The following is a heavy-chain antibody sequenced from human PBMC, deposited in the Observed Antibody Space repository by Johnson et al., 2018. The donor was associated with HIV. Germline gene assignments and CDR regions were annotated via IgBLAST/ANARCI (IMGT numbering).Heavy chain of an antibody. Sequence: VQLVESGGGVVRPGGSLRLSCAASGFTFDDYGMSWVRQAPGKGLEWVSGINWNGGSTGYADSVKGRFTIPRDNAKNSLYLQMNSLRAEDTALYYCARANSYGDYRAKAFDIWGQGTMVTVSS. CDR1: GFTFDDYG. J-gene: IGHJ3*02. V-gene: IGHV3-20*04. CDR3: ARANSYGDYRAKAFDI. D-gene: IGHD4-17*01. CDR2: INWNGGST.